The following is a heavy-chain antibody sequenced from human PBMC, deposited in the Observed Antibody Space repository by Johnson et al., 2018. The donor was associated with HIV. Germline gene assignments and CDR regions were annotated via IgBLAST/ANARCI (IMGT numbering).Heavy chain of an antibody. CDR2: ITWNSGSI. J-gene: IGHJ3*02. CDR1: GFTFDDYG. V-gene: IGHV3-20*04. D-gene: IGHD1-26*01. Sequence: VQLVESGGGVVRPGGSLRLSCAASGFTFDDYGMNWIRQAPGKGLEWVSGITWNSGSIGYADSVKGRFTISRDNAKNSLYLQMNSLRAEDTALYYCAKDLFRWELLPRAFDIWGQGTMVTVSS. CDR3: AKDLFRWELLPRAFDI.